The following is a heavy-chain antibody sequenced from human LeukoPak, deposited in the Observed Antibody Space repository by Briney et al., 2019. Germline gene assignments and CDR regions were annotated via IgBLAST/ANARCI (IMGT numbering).Heavy chain of an antibody. Sequence: GGSLRLSCSISGFTFTNYAMSWVRQAPGKGLEWVSAISGSGGSTYYADSVKGRFTISRDNSKNTLYLQMNSLRAEDTAVYYCARRDIMITFGGVIEDYWGQGTLVTVSS. CDR1: GFTFTNYA. D-gene: IGHD3-16*02. CDR2: ISGSGGST. J-gene: IGHJ4*02. V-gene: IGHV3-23*01. CDR3: ARRDIMITFGGVIEDY.